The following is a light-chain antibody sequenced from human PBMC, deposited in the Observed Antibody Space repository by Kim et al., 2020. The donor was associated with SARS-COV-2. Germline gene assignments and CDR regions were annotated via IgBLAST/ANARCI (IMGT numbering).Light chain of an antibody. CDR3: QVWDNRIVV. Sequence: SYELTQPLSVSVALGQTASITCGGNNIGRKNVHWYQQKTGQASVLVIYKDSSRPSGIPERFSGSTSGNKATLTISRAQAGDEADYYCQVWDNRIVVFGGGTKVTVL. V-gene: IGLV3-9*01. CDR2: KDS. CDR1: NIGRKN. J-gene: IGLJ3*02.